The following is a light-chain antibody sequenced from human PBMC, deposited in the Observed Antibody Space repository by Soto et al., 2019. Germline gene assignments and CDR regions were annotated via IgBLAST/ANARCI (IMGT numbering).Light chain of an antibody. J-gene: IGKJ4*01. CDR1: QGIASW. CDR3: RQLSTYTST. CDR2: AAS. V-gene: IGKV1-12*01. Sequence: DIQMTQSPSSVSASVGDRVTISCRASQGIASWLAWYQQTRGRAPKLXIYAASSLQSGVPSMFSGFGAGTDCNRTISSLQPEDVETDYCRQLSTYTSTFGGGTKVDIK.